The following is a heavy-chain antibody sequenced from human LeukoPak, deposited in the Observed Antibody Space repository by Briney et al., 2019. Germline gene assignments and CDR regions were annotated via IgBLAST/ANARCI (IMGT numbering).Heavy chain of an antibody. J-gene: IGHJ5*02. V-gene: IGHV3-74*01. CDR2: IKSDGSTT. D-gene: IGHD1-26*01. Sequence: GGSLRLSCVASGFTFSSYWMYWVRQAPGKGLVWVSHIKSDGSTTAYADSVKGRFTISRDNAKNTLYLQMNSLRAEDTAVYYCVRGVGGDSRFDPWGQGTLVTVSS. CDR1: GFTFSSYW. CDR3: VRGVGGDSRFDP.